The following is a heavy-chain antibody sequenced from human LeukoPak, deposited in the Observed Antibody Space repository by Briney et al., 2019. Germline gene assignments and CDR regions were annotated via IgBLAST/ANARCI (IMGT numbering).Heavy chain of an antibody. J-gene: IGHJ4*02. V-gene: IGHV1-24*01. D-gene: IGHD2/OR15-2a*01. CDR2: FDPEDVET. CDR3: ATDFYRGRQFDY. CDR1: GYTFTGYY. Sequence: ASVKVSCKASGYTFTGYYMHWVGQAPGKGLEWMGGFDPEDVETIYAQKFQGRVTMTEDTSTATAYMELSSLRPDDTAVYYCATDFYRGRQFDYWGQGTLVTVSS.